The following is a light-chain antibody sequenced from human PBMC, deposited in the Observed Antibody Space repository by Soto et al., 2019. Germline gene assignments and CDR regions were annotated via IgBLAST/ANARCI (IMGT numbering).Light chain of an antibody. V-gene: IGKV3-15*01. Sequence: IVLTQSPATLSVSPGERATLSCRASQRVRSDVAWFQQRPGQAPRLLIYDASTRATGIPARFSGSGSGTEFTLTISSLQSEDFAIYYCQQSNNWPLTFGGGTKVEVK. CDR3: QQSNNWPLT. CDR1: QRVRSD. CDR2: DAS. J-gene: IGKJ4*01.